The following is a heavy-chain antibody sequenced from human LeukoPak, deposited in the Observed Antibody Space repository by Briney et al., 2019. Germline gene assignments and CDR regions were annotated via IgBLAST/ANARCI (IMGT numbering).Heavy chain of an antibody. CDR2: IYYNGGT. CDR1: GSSISSSSYY. CDR3: ARHRKEQWLDY. V-gene: IGHV4-39*01. Sequence: PSETLSLTCTVSGSSISSSSYYWGWIRQPPGKGLEWIGNIYYNGGTYYNPSLKSRVTISVDTSKNQFSLKLSSVTAADTAVYYCARHRKEQWLDYWGQGTLVTVSS. J-gene: IGHJ4*02. D-gene: IGHD6-19*01.